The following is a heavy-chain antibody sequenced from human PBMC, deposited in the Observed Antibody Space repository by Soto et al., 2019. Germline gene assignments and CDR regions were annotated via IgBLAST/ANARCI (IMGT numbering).Heavy chain of an antibody. J-gene: IGHJ2*01. D-gene: IGHD1-26*01. Sequence: QMQLVESGGGLVKPGGSLRLSCAASGFNFGDYSMSWIRQAPGKGLEWVSFVSSTGSYTKYSDSVGGRLTVSRDNGKNSLHLQLNSLRVEDTAVYYCARLRVGVNWYFDLWGRGTLVTVSS. CDR2: VSSTGSYT. CDR1: GFNFGDYS. CDR3: ARLRVGVNWYFDL. V-gene: IGHV3-11*06.